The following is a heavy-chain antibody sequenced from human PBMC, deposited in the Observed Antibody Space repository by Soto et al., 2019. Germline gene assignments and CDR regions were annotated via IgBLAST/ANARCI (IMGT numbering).Heavy chain of an antibody. CDR1: GGSISMYS. V-gene: IGHV4-59*01. CDR3: ARDLWGYCGTDCYPLDV. J-gene: IGHJ6*02. D-gene: IGHD2-21*02. Sequence: PSGTLSLTCTLPGGSISMYSWSWIRHTPGKGLEWIGYMYNTGSTVYNPPFKSRVTVSVDTSKNQFSLKLNSVTAADTAVYYCARDLWGYCGTDCYPLDVWGQGTTVTVS. CDR2: MYNTGST.